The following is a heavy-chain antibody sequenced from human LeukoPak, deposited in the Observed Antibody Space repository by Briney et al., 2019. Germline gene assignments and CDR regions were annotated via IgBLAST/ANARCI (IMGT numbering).Heavy chain of an antibody. CDR1: GGSISNITNSNW. Sequence: SETLSLTCAVSGGSISNITNSNWWSWVRQPPGKGLEWIGEIYHSGSTNYNPSLKSRVTISVDKSKNQFSLKLSSVTAADTAVYYCARDFLYCSSTSCPRPEGFDYWGQGTLVTVSS. CDR2: IYHSGST. J-gene: IGHJ4*02. D-gene: IGHD2-2*01. CDR3: ARDFLYCSSTSCPRPEGFDY. V-gene: IGHV4-4*02.